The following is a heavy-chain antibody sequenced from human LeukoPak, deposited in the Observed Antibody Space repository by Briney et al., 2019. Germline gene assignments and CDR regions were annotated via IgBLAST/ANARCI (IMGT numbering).Heavy chain of an antibody. CDR3: ARDRPLLAFDI. J-gene: IGHJ3*02. CDR2: INNDGSST. CDR1: GFTFSSYW. Sequence: GGSLRLSCAASGFTFSSYWMHWVRQAPGKGLVWVSRINNDGSSTSYADSVKGRFTISRGNAKNTLYLQMNSLRAEDTAVYYCARDRPLLAFDIWGQGTMVTVSS. V-gene: IGHV3-74*01. D-gene: IGHD2/OR15-2a*01.